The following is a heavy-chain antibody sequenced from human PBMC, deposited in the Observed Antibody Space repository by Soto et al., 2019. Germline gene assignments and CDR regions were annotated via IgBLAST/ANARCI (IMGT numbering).Heavy chain of an antibody. CDR1: GGSISRGGYY. D-gene: IGHD6-6*01. Sequence: TLSLTCTVSGGSISRGGYYCSCIRQHPWKGLEWIVYIYYSGSTYYTPSLKSRVTKSVDTSKNQFSLKLSSVTAADTAVYYCARVLAARNFDYWGQGTLVTESS. CDR2: IYYSGST. V-gene: IGHV4-31*03. CDR3: ARVLAARNFDY. J-gene: IGHJ4*02.